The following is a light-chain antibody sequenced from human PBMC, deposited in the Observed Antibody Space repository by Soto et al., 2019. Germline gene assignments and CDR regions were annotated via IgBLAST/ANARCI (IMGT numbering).Light chain of an antibody. J-gene: IGKJ1*01. CDR1: QYINTR. CDR3: HQRQSWPRT. CDR2: QTS. V-gene: IGKV3-11*01. Sequence: IVLPQSRATLCSFPGDRVTLSCRASQYINTRLAWYQHRPGQAPRLLIYQTSIRAAGIPARFSASGSGTDFTLTISDVQPEDFALYYCHQRQSWPRTFGQGTKVDIK.